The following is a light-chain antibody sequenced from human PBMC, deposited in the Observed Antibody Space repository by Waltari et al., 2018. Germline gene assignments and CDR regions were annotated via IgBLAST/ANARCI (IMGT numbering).Light chain of an antibody. V-gene: IGKV3-15*01. J-gene: IGKJ1*01. CDR3: QQYNNWT. CDR2: GAS. Sequence: EIVMTRSPATLSGSPGERATLTCRASQSVSSNLAGYQQKPGQAPRLLIYGASTRATGIPARLSGSGSGTEFTLTISSMQSEDFAVYYCQQYNNWTFGQGTKVEIK. CDR1: QSVSSN.